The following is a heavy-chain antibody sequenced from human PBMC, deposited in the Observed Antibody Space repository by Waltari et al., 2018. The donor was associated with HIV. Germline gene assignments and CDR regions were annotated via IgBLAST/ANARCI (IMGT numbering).Heavy chain of an antibody. CDR2: IYYSGST. J-gene: IGHJ4*02. CDR3: ASSNVVVTDPYYFDY. CDR1: GGSISSYY. Sequence: QVQLQESGPGLVKPSETLSLTCTVSGGSISSYYWSWIRQPPGKGLEWIGYIYYSGSTNYNPSLKSRVTISVDTSKNQFSLKLSSVTAADTAVYYCASSNVVVTDPYYFDYWGQGTLVTVSS. V-gene: IGHV4-59*01. D-gene: IGHD2-21*02.